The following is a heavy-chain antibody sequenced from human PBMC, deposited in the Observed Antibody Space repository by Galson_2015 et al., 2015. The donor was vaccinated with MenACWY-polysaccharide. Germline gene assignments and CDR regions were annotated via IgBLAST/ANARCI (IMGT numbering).Heavy chain of an antibody. V-gene: IGHV4-59*01. J-gene: IGHJ5*02. CDR1: GGSMSPYH. CDR3: ARIGGRTKGNYCNYGWFDP. D-gene: IGHD1-7*01. Sequence: TLSLTCTVSGGSMSPYHWTWIRQSPGKGLEWLGWIHYSGGTKYSPSLKSRVTISVDTSGNQFSLKLSSATTADTAVYYCARIGGRTKGNYCNYGWFDPWGQGTLVTVSS. CDR2: IHYSGGT.